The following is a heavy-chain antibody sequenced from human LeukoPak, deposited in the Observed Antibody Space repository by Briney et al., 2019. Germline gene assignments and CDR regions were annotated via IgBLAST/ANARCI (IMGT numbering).Heavy chain of an antibody. CDR3: AREEVIVGATTYYYYYGLDV. V-gene: IGHV1-69*05. D-gene: IGHD1-26*01. J-gene: IGHJ6*02. CDR1: GGTFSSYA. Sequence: SVKVSCKASGGTFSSYAISWVRQAPGQGLEWMGGIIPIFGTANYAQKFQGRVTITTDESTSTAYMELSSLRSEDTAVYYCAREEVIVGATTYYYYYGLDVWGQGTTVTVSS. CDR2: IIPIFGTA.